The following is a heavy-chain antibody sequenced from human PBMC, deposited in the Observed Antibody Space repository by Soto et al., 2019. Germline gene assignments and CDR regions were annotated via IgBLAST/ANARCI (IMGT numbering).Heavy chain of an antibody. D-gene: IGHD5-18*01. CDR3: TTGRYSYGHIPGFCNY. V-gene: IGHV3-15*07. CDR2: IKSKTDGGTT. Sequence: GGSLILSCAASGFTFSNAWMNWVRQAPGKGLEWVGRIKSKTDGGTTDYAAPVKGRFTISRDDSKNTLYLQMNSLKTEDTAVYYCTTGRYSYGHIPGFCNYWGQGTLVTVSS. J-gene: IGHJ4*02. CDR1: GFTFSNAW.